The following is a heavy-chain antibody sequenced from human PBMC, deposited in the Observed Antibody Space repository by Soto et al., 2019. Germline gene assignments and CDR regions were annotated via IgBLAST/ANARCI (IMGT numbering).Heavy chain of an antibody. V-gene: IGHV3-15*07. J-gene: IGHJ6*02. Sequence: GGSLRLSCAASGFTFSNAWMNWVRQAPGKGLEWVGRIKSKTDGGTTDYAAPVKGRFTISRDDSKNTLYLQMNSLKTEDTAVYYCTTELAGIAVAVPTGMDVWGQGTTVTVSS. D-gene: IGHD6-19*01. CDR3: TTELAGIAVAVPTGMDV. CDR2: IKSKTDGGTT. CDR1: GFTFSNAW.